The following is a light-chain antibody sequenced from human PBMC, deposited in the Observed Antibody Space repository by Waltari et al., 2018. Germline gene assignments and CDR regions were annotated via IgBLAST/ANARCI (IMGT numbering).Light chain of an antibody. V-gene: IGLV2-14*01. J-gene: IGLJ3*02. Sequence: QSALTQPASVSGSPGQSIPISCTGTSSDVGAYNYVAWYQQHPGKAPKLIISEVSYRPSGVSNRFSGSKSGNTASLTISGLQADDEADYYCTSYTSRGTRVFGGGTKLTVL. CDR2: EVS. CDR1: SSDVGAYNY. CDR3: TSYTSRGTRV.